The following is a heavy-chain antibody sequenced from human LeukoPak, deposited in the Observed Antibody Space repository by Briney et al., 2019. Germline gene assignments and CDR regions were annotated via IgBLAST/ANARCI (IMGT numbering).Heavy chain of an antibody. CDR1: GYTFTSYY. CDR3: ARGPRITMVRGGQWYYYMDV. V-gene: IGHV1-46*01. D-gene: IGHD3-10*01. Sequence: ASVKVSCKASGYTFTSYYMHWVRQAPGQGLEWMGIINPSGGSTSYAPKFQGRVTMTRDMSTSTVYMELSGLRSEDTAVYYCARGPRITMVRGGQWYYYMDVWGKGTTVTISS. CDR2: INPSGGST. J-gene: IGHJ6*03.